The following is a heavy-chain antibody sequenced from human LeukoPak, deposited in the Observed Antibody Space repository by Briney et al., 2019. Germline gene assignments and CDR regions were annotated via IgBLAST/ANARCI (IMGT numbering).Heavy chain of an antibody. CDR2: ISHDGSNK. CDR1: GFTFNTYD. CDR3: AEGIPTVTTLDAFDI. Sequence: GGSLRLSCAASGFTFNTYDMHWVRQAPGKGLEWVAVISHDGSNKYHADSVKGRFTIPRDNSENTLYLHMNSLRAEDTAVYFCAEGIPTVTTLDAFDIWGQGTMVTVSS. J-gene: IGHJ3*02. D-gene: IGHD4-17*01. V-gene: IGHV3-30*18.